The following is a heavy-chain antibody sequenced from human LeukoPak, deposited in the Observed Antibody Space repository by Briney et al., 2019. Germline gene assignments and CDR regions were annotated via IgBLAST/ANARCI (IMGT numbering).Heavy chain of an antibody. V-gene: IGHV3-30*18. Sequence: GGSLRLSCAASGFTFSTYWMTWVRQAPGKGLEWVAVISYDGSNKYYADSVKGRFTISRDNSKNTLYLQMNSLRAEDTAVYYCAKDLTLYGDFPYFDYWGRGTLVTVSS. J-gene: IGHJ4*02. D-gene: IGHD2-21*01. CDR1: GFTFSTYW. CDR3: AKDLTLYGDFPYFDY. CDR2: ISYDGSNK.